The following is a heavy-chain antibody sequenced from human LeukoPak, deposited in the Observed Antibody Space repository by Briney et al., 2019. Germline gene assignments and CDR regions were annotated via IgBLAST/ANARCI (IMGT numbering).Heavy chain of an antibody. CDR2: ISGSGGST. V-gene: IGHV3-23*01. CDR1: GFTFSSYA. J-gene: IGHJ4*02. CDR3: AKDDRMIRGYYFDY. D-gene: IGHD3-16*01. Sequence: GGTLRLSCAASGFTFSSYAMSWVRQAPGQGLEWVSAISGSGGSTYYADSVKGRFTISRDNSKHTLYLQMNSLRAEDTAVYYCAKDDRMIRGYYFDYWGQGTLVTVSS.